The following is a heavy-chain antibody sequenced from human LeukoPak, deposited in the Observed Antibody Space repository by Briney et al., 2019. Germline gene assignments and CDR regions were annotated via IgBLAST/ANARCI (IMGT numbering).Heavy chain of an antibody. CDR1: GFTFSSYS. J-gene: IGHJ6*03. CDR3: ARDGPLYYYYYMDV. Sequence: GGSLRLSCAASGFTFSSYSMNWVRQAPGKGLEWVSSISSSSSYIYYADSVKGRFTISRDNAKNSLYLQMNSLRAEDMAVYYCARDGPLYYYYYMDVWGKGTTVTVSS. CDR2: ISSSSSYI. V-gene: IGHV3-21*01.